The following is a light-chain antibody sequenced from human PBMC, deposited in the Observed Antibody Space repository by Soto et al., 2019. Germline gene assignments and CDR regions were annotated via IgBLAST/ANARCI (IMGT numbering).Light chain of an antibody. CDR2: SNN. J-gene: IGLJ3*02. CDR1: TSNIGTNP. Sequence: QSVLTQPPSASGTPGQRVTISCSGSTSNIGTNPVNWYQHLPGTAPKLLFYSNNQRPSGVPDRFSGSKSGTSASLAIRGLQSEDEADYYCAAWDDSLNGLVFGGGTKVTVL. V-gene: IGLV1-44*01. CDR3: AAWDDSLNGLV.